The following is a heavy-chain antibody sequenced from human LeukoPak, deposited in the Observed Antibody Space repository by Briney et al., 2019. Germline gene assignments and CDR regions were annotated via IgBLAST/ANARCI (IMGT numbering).Heavy chain of an antibody. J-gene: IGHJ4*02. Sequence: SETLSLTCAVYGGSFSGYYWSWIRQPPGKGLEWIGEINHSGSTNYNPSLKSRVTISVDTSKNQFSLKLSSVTAADTAVYYCARLTYDYVWGSYRPYANAFDYWGQGTLVTVSS. CDR3: ARLTYDYVWGSYRPYANAFDY. V-gene: IGHV4-34*01. CDR1: GGSFSGYY. D-gene: IGHD3-16*02. CDR2: INHSGST.